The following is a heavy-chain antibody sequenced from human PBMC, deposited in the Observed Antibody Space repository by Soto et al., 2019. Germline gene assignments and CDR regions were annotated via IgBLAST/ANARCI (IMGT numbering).Heavy chain of an antibody. CDR3: ARVHGGYSYGSLYYFDY. CDR1: GGTFSSYA. V-gene: IGHV1-69*13. Sequence: ASVKVSCKASGGTFSSYAISWVRQAPGQGLEWMGGIIPIFGTANYAQKFQGRVTITADESTSTAYMELSSLRSEDTAVYYCARVHGGYSYGSLYYFDYWGQGTLVTVSS. J-gene: IGHJ4*02. D-gene: IGHD5-18*01. CDR2: IIPIFGTA.